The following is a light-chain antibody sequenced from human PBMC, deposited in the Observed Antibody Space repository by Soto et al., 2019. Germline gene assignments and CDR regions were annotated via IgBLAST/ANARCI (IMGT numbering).Light chain of an antibody. V-gene: IGKV3-11*01. J-gene: IGKJ5*01. CDR1: QSVSSY. CDR3: QHRNNWPPSIP. CDR2: DAS. Sequence: EMVLTQSPATLSLSPGEGATLSCRASQSVSSYLAWYQQKPGQAPRLLIYDASNRATGIPARFSGSGSGTDFTLTISSLEPEDFAVYYCQHRNNWPPSIPFGQGTRLEIK.